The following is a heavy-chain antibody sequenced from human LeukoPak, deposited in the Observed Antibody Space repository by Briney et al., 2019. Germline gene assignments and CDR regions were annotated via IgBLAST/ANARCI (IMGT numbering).Heavy chain of an antibody. CDR3: ARDVRGVAGAFEI. CDR2: IHYSGST. Sequence: SETLSLTCSVSGDSTSGNTFYWSWIRQHPGKGLEWIGYIHYSGSTFYNPSLKSRTTILMDTSKNLFSLNLTSATAADTAVYFCARDVRGVAGAFEIWGQGTMVTVSS. J-gene: IGHJ3*02. D-gene: IGHD3-10*02. CDR1: GDSTSGNTFY. V-gene: IGHV4-31*03.